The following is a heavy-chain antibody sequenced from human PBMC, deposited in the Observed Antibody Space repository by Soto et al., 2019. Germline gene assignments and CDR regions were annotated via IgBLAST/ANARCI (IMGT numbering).Heavy chain of an antibody. V-gene: IGHV6-1*01. CDR2: TYYRSKWYN. CDR1: VDSISSNSAA. Sequence: HNLSHTCTISVDSISSNSAAWNWIRHSPSRGLEWLGRTYYRSKWYNDYAVSMRSRITINPDTITNQFSLQLNSATPEHTALDYCATWRFDYWGQGTLVTVSS. CDR3: ATWRFDY. J-gene: IGHJ4*02.